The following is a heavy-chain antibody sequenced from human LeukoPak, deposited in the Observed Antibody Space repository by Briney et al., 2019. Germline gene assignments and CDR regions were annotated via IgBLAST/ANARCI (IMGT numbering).Heavy chain of an antibody. CDR2: IYYSGSA. CDR3: AREVGYCSGGSCYSYFDY. V-gene: IGHV4-59*01. CDR1: GGSISSYY. J-gene: IGHJ4*02. D-gene: IGHD2-15*01. Sequence: SETLSLTCTVSGGSISSYYWSWIRQPPGKGLEWIGYIYYSGSANYNASLTNRVTISVDTSKNQFSLKLSSVTAADTAVYYCAREVGYCSGGSCYSYFDYWGQGTLVTVSS.